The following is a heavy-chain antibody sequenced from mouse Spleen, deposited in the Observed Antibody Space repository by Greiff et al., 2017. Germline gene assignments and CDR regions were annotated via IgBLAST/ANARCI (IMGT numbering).Heavy chain of an antibody. CDR3: ARQVLLYGNSYWYFDV. V-gene: IGHV1-81*01. Sequence: QVQLKQSGAELARPGASVKLSCKASGYTFTSYGISWVKQRTGQGLEWIGEIYPRSGNTYYNEKFKGKATLTADKSSSTAYMELRSLTSEDSAVYFCARQVLLYGNSYWYFDVWGAGTTVTVSS. CDR2: IYPRSGNT. CDR1: GYTFTSYG. D-gene: IGHD2-1*01. J-gene: IGHJ1*01.